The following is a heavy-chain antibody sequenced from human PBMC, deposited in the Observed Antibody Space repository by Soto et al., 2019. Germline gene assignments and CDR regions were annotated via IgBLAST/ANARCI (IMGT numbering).Heavy chain of an antibody. D-gene: IGHD6-25*01. CDR1: GGSISGFY. CDR3: ARASGISGAIGLLDS. CDR2: IYYIGNT. V-gene: IGHV4-59*01. J-gene: IGHJ4*02. Sequence: SETLSLTCTVSGGSISGFYWTWIRQPPGKRLEYIGYIYYIGNTNYSPSLKSRVAISVDTSKNQFSLKLTSVTAADTAVYYCARASGISGAIGLLDSWGQGTLVTVSS.